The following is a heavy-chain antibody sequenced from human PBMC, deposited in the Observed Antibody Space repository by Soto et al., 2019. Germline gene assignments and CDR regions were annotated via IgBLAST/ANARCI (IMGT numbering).Heavy chain of an antibody. J-gene: IGHJ3*02. CDR3: DRDTYYVDSGHWEDVFDS. V-gene: IGHV4-59*01. CDR2: IFYSGRT. D-gene: IGHD3-22*01. CDR1: GGSISNYY. Sequence: QVQLQESGPGLVKPSETLSLTCTVSGGSISNYYWSWIRQPPGKGLEWIGYIFYSGRTNYNPSIKSRVSISVDTSKNQFSLKLSSVTTADTAVYYCDRDTYYVDSGHWEDVFDSWGQGTMVTVSS.